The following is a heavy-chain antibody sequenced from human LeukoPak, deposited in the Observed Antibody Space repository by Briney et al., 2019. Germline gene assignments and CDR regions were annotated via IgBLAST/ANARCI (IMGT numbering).Heavy chain of an antibody. V-gene: IGHV4-39*01. CDR1: GGSFSSSDYY. D-gene: IGHD3-22*01. CDR2: IYYSGST. CDR3: ASLYYYDSSGYYKFDS. J-gene: IGHJ5*01. Sequence: SETLSLTCTVSGGSFSSSDYYWGWISQPPGKGLEWIGSIYYSGSTYYNPSLKSRVTISVDTSKNQFSLKLSSVTAADTAVYYCASLYYYDSSGYYKFDSWGQGTLVTVSS.